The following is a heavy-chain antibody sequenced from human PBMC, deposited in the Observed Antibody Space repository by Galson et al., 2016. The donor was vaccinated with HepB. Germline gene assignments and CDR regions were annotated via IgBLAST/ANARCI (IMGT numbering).Heavy chain of an antibody. D-gene: IGHD1-7*01. Sequence: SAKVSCKASGDTLSNHYLHWVRQAPGQGLEWVGVINPSDGTTNCAERFQGRVTMTRDTSTTSFYMELSSLRYEDTAEYFCAREIGGTSYFEYWGQGTLVTVSS. CDR1: GDTLSNHY. J-gene: IGHJ4*02. CDR2: INPSDGTT. CDR3: AREIGGTSYFEY. V-gene: IGHV1-46*01.